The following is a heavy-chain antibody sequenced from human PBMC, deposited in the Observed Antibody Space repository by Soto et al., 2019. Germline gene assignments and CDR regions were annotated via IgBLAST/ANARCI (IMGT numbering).Heavy chain of an antibody. J-gene: IGHJ4*02. D-gene: IGHD4-17*01. V-gene: IGHV1-2*02. CDR2: INPNSGGT. CDR1: GYTFTGYY. CDR3: ARASPRPIGGYGATGQFDS. Sequence: ASVKVSCKASGYTFTGYYMHWVRQAPGQGLEWMGWINPNSGGTNYAQKFQGRVTMTRDTSISTAYMELSRLRSDGTAVYYCARASPRPIGGYGATGQFDSWGQGTLVTVSS.